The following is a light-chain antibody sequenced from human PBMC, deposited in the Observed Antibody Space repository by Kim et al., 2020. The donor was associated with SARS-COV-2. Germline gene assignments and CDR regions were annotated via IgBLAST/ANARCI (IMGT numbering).Light chain of an antibody. J-gene: IGLJ3*02. Sequence: TATIPRSRRRSSVASRYGPWFHRRPGRVPAAVIFEDDQRPSGVPDRFSGSVDGSSNSDSLTISGLKTEDEGNYYCQSYGDTNVVFGGGTQLTVL. CDR2: EDD. V-gene: IGLV6-57*03. CDR3: QSYGDTNVV. CDR1: RSSVASRY.